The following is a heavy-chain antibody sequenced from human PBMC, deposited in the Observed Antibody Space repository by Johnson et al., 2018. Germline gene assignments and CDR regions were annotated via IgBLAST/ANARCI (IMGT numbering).Heavy chain of an antibody. CDR3: ARDRGVGAPEYFQH. V-gene: IGHV1-69*01. CDR2: IIPIFGTA. Sequence: QVQLVQSGAEVKKPGSSVKVSCKASGGTFSSYAISWVRQAPGQGLEWMGGIIPIFGTANYAQKFQGRVTITADESTSTAYRELSSLRSEDTAVYYCARDRGVGAPEYFQHWGQGTLVTVSS. D-gene: IGHD1-26*01. J-gene: IGHJ1*01. CDR1: GGTFSSYA.